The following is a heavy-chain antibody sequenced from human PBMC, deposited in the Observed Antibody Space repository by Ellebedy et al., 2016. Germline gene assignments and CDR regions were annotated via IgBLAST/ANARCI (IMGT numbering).Heavy chain of an antibody. V-gene: IGHV3-30*18. CDR3: AKAPVGGATSY. Sequence: GESLKISXAASGFTFSSYGMHWVRQAPGKGLEWVAVISYDGSNKYYADSVKGRFTISRDNSKNTLYLQMNSLRAEDTAVYYCAKAPVGGATSYWGQGTLVTVSS. D-gene: IGHD1-26*01. CDR2: ISYDGSNK. J-gene: IGHJ4*02. CDR1: GFTFSSYG.